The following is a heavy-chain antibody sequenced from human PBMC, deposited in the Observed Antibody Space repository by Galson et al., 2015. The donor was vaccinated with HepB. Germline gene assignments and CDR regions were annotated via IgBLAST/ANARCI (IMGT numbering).Heavy chain of an antibody. D-gene: IGHD6-13*01. J-gene: IGHJ5*02. CDR3: AKVYSSSWFNNWFDP. CDR1: GFSFTNYA. CDR2: ISGSGGST. V-gene: IGHV3-23*01. Sequence: SLRLSCAASGFSFTNYAMSWVRQAPGKGLEWVSAISGSGGSTYYADSVKGRFTISRDNSKNTLYLQMNSLRAEDTAVYYCAKVYSSSWFNNWFDPWGQGTLVTVSS.